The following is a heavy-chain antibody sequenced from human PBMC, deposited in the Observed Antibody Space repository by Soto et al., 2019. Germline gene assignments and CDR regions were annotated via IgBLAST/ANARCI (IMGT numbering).Heavy chain of an antibody. J-gene: IGHJ3*02. CDR3: VRRGIGEAFDI. Sequence: SQTLSLTCAISGCSVSSNSATWNCIRQSPSRGLEWLGRTYLRSNWYNEYALSVKSRITITPDTSKNQFSLQLNSVTPEDTAVYYCVRRGIGEAFDIWGQGTKVTVSS. V-gene: IGHV6-1*01. CDR1: GCSVSSNSAT. D-gene: IGHD3-10*01. CDR2: TYLRSNWYN.